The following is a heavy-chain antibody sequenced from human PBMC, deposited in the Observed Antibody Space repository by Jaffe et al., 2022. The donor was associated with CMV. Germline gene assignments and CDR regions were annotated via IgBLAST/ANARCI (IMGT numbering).Heavy chain of an antibody. J-gene: IGHJ5*02. CDR2: IYSGGST. CDR3: ARVKLYFTDSSGWYYGPPGGHGWFDP. CDR1: GFTVSSNY. D-gene: IGHD6-19*01. Sequence: EVQLVESGGGLIQPGGSLRLSCAASGFTVSSNYMSWVRQAPGKGLEWVSVIYSGGSTYYADSVKGRFTISRDNSKNTLYLQMNSLRAEDTAVYYCARVKLYFTDSSGWYYGPPGGHGWFDPWGQGTLVTVSS. V-gene: IGHV3-53*01.